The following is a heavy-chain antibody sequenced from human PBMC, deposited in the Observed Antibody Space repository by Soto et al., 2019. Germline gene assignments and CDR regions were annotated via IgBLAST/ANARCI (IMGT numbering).Heavy chain of an antibody. CDR3: AIDILFSSAFLDY. J-gene: IGHJ4*02. CDR1: GSTFRTHA. Sequence: EVQLLESGGGLVQPGGSLRLSCAASGSTFRTHAMSWVRQAPGMGLEWVSVISGSGGTTYYAASVKGRFTISRDNSKNTLYLQMDSLRPEDTGVYYCAIDILFSSAFLDYWGKGTVVTVSS. V-gene: IGHV3-23*01. CDR2: ISGSGGTT. D-gene: IGHD3-3*02.